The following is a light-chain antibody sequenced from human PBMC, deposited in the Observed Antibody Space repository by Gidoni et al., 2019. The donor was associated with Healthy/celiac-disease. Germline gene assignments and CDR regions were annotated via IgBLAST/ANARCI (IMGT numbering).Light chain of an antibody. CDR2: GAS. J-gene: IGKJ4*01. CDR3: QQYGSSPLT. Sequence: EIVLKQSPGTLSLSPGERATLSCRASQSVSSSYLAWYQQKPGQAPSLLIYGASSRATGIPDRFSGSGSGTDFTLTISRLEPEDFAVYYCQQYGSSPLTFGGGTKVEIK. V-gene: IGKV3-20*01. CDR1: QSVSSSY.